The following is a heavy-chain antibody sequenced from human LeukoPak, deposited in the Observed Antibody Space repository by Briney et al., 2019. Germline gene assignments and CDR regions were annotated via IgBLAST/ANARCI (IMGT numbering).Heavy chain of an antibody. CDR1: GFSLSTSGVG. CDR2: IYWDDDK. V-gene: IGHV2-5*02. Sequence: SGPTLVNPTQPLTLTCTFSGFSLSTSGVGVGWIRQPPGKALEWFALIYWDDDKRYSPSLKSRLTITKDTSKNQVVLTMTNMDPVDTATYYCAHGFFGVASDAFDIWGQGTMVTVSS. D-gene: IGHD3-3*01. CDR3: AHGFFGVASDAFDI. J-gene: IGHJ3*02.